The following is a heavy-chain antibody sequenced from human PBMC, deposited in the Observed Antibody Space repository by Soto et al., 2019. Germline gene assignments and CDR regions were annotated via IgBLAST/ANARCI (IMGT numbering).Heavy chain of an antibody. CDR1: GFTFSSYG. CDR3: ARERGTDDYFDY. J-gene: IGHJ4*02. D-gene: IGHD3-16*01. CDR2: IWYDGSNK. V-gene: IGHV3-33*01. Sequence: PGGSLRLSCAASGFTFSSYGMHWVRQAPGKGLEWVAVIWYDGSNKYYADSVKGRFTISRDNSKNTLYLQMNSLRAEDTAVYYCARERGTDDYFDYWGQGTLVTVSS.